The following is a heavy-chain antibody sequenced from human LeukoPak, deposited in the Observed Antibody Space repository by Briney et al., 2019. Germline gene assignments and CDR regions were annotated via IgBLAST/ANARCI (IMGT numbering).Heavy chain of an antibody. V-gene: IGHV3-33*01. CDR1: GFTFSSYG. Sequence: GGSLRLTCAASGFTFSSYGMHWVRQAPGKGLEWAAVIWYDGSNKYYADSVKGRFTISRDNSKNTLYLHMNSLRAEDTAVYYCARRGVIDYYYYYGMDVWGQGTTVTVSS. J-gene: IGHJ6*02. D-gene: IGHD3-16*02. CDR3: ARRGVIDYYYYYGMDV. CDR2: IWYDGSNK.